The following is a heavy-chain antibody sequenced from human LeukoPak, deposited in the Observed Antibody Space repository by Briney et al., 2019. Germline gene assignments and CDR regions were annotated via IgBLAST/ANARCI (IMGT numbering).Heavy chain of an antibody. D-gene: IGHD3-10*01. CDR3: ARATMVRGVIIKNWFDP. J-gene: IGHJ5*02. CDR1: GFTFSSYA. V-gene: IGHV3-23*01. CDR2: ISGSGGST. Sequence: GGSLRLSCAASGFTFSSYAMSWVRQAPGKGLEWVSAISGSGGSTYYADSVKGRFTISRDNSKNTLYLQMNSLRAEDTAVYYCARATMVRGVIIKNWFDPWGQGTLVTVSS.